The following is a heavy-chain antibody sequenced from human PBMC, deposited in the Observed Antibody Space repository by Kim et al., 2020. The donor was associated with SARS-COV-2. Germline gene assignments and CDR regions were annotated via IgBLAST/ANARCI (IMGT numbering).Heavy chain of an antibody. D-gene: IGHD3-9*01. CDR2: ISWNSGSI. Sequence: GGSLRLSCAASGFTFGDYAMHWVRQAPGKGLEWVSGISWNSGSIGYADSVKGRFTISRDNAKNSLYLQMNSLRAEDTALYYCAKGPVIINYYYGMDVWGQGTTVTVSS. CDR1: GFTFGDYA. J-gene: IGHJ6*02. V-gene: IGHV3-9*01. CDR3: AKGPVIINYYYGMDV.